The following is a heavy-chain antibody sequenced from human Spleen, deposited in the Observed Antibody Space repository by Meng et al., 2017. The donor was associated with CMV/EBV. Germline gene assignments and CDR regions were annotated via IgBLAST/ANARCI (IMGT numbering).Heavy chain of an antibody. Sequence: GGSLRLSCAASGFTFSSYSMNWVRQAPGKGLEWVSSISSSSSYIYYADPVKGRFTISRDNAKNSLYLQMNSLRAEDTAVYYCARGGSYYDFWSGYYSSSDYYYYGMDVWGQGTTVTVSS. J-gene: IGHJ6*02. CDR3: ARGGSYYDFWSGYYSSSDYYYYGMDV. CDR1: GFTFSSYS. V-gene: IGHV3-21*01. D-gene: IGHD3-3*01. CDR2: ISSSSSYI.